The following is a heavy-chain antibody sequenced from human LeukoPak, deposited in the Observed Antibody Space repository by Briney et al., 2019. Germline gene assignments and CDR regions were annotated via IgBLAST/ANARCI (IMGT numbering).Heavy chain of an antibody. CDR1: GGSFSGYY. Sequence: SETLSLTCAVYGGSFSGYYWSWIRQPPGKGLEWIGEINHSGSTNYNPCLKSRVTISVDTSKNQFSLKLSSVTAADTAVYYCARGRKQWRKLYYFDYWGQGTLVTVSS. D-gene: IGHD6-19*01. CDR2: INHSGST. J-gene: IGHJ4*02. V-gene: IGHV4-34*01. CDR3: ARGRKQWRKLYYFDY.